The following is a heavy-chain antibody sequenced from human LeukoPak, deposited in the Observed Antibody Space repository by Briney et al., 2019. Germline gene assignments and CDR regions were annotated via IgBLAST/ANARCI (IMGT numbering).Heavy chain of an antibody. CDR3: AREPPLLLGGAAAGLGLGFYMDV. V-gene: IGHV4-4*07. CDR1: GVSISSYY. Sequence: SETLSLTCTVSGVSISSYYWSSIRQPAGKGLEWIGRIYTSGSANYNPSPKSRVTMSVDTSKNQFSLKLSSVTAADTAVYYCAREPPLLLGGAAAGLGLGFYMDVWGKGTTVTVSS. D-gene: IGHD6-13*01. J-gene: IGHJ6*03. CDR2: IYTSGSA.